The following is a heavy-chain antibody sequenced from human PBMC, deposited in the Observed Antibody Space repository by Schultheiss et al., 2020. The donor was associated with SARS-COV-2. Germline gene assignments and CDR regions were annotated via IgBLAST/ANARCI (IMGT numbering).Heavy chain of an antibody. D-gene: IGHD6-13*01. Sequence: GGSLRLSCATSGFSFSGSAMHWVRQASGKGLEWVGRIRSKANSYATEYGASVKGRFTISRDDSKNTAFLQMNSLKTEDTAVYYCATGSGSGILDYWGQGTLVNVSS. V-gene: IGHV3-73*01. J-gene: IGHJ4*02. CDR2: IRSKANSYAT. CDR3: ATGSGSGILDY. CDR1: GFSFSGSA.